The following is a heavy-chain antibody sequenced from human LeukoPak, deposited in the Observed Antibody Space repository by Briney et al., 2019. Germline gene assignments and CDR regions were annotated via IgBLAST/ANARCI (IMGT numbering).Heavy chain of an antibody. D-gene: IGHD5-18*01. CDR1: GFTFSSYE. J-gene: IGHJ4*02. CDR2: ISSSGSTI. Sequence: GGSLRLSCAASGFTFSSYEMNWVRQAPGKGLEWVSYISSSGSTIYYADSVKGRFTISRDNAKNSLHLQMNSLRAEDTAVYYCAREAFRSGYSYGPFDYWGQGTLVTVSS. V-gene: IGHV3-48*03. CDR3: AREAFRSGYSYGPFDY.